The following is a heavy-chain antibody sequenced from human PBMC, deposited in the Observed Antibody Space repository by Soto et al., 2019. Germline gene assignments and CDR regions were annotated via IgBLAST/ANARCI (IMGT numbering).Heavy chain of an antibody. D-gene: IGHD3-10*01. CDR3: AKKVNSGSGSQYIDY. V-gene: IGHV3-23*01. J-gene: IGHJ4*02. CDR1: GFTFSSYS. Sequence: GGSLRLSCVASGFTFSSYSMSWVRQAPGKGLEWVSGFRAGGDDGTTYYADSVKGRFTISRDNSKNTLFLQMNSLRAEDTAIYYCAKKVNSGSGSQYIDYFGPGTLVTVSS. CDR2: FRAGGDDGTT.